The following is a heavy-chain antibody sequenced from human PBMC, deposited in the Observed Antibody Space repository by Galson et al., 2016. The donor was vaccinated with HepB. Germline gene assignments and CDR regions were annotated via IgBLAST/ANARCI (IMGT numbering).Heavy chain of an antibody. Sequence: CAISGDSVSNNSAGWYWIRQSPSRGLECLGRTFYRSNWQNDYADSVTSRISINADTAKNEFSLHLRSVTPEDTGVYYCARSYLLGRGFGWWGPGTPVTVSS. V-gene: IGHV6-1*01. CDR1: GDSVSNNSAG. J-gene: IGHJ4*02. CDR2: TFYRSNWQN. D-gene: IGHD3-10*01. CDR3: ARSYLLGRGFGW.